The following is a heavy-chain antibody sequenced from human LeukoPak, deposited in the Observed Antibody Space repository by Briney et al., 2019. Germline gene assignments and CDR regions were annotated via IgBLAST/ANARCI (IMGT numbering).Heavy chain of an antibody. CDR1: GYTFTGYF. J-gene: IGHJ1*01. V-gene: IGHV1-2*02. CDR2: INPDSGDT. D-gene: IGHD3-22*01. CDR3: SRDSVDSSGQGDLQH. Sequence: ASVKVSCKASGYTFTGYFIHWVRQAPGQGLEWTGWINPDSGDTNYAQKFQGRVTMTRDTSINTAYMELNRLTSEDTAVYYCSRDSVDSSGQGDLQHWGQGTLVTVSS.